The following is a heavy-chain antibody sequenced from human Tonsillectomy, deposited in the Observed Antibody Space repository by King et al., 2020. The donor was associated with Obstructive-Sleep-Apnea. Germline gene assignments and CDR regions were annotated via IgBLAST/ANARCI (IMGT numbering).Heavy chain of an antibody. Sequence: VQLVESGGGLVQPGGSLRLSCAASGFTFSSYAMSLVRQAPGKGLGGVSAISGSGGSTYYADSVKGRFTISIDNSKNTLYLQMNSLRAEDTAVYYCAKVYSSGWYGYDYWGQGTLVTVSS. D-gene: IGHD6-19*01. CDR2: ISGSGGST. J-gene: IGHJ4*02. CDR3: AKVYSSGWYGYDY. V-gene: IGHV3-23*04. CDR1: GFTFSSYA.